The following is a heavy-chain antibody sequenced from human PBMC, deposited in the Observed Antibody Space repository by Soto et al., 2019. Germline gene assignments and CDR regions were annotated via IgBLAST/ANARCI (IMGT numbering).Heavy chain of an antibody. CDR3: ARDRGGIFGVAYYGMDV. D-gene: IGHD3-3*01. Sequence: VGSLRLSGAASGFTFSSYGMHWVRQAPGKGLEWVAVIWYDGSNKYYADSVKGRFTISRDNSKNTLYPQMNSLRAEDTAVYYCARDRGGIFGVAYYGMDVWGQGTTVTVSS. J-gene: IGHJ6*02. CDR2: IWYDGSNK. V-gene: IGHV3-33*01. CDR1: GFTFSSYG.